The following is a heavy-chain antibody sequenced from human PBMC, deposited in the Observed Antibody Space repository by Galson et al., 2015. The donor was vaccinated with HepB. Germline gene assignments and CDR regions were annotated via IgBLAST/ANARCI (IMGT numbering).Heavy chain of an antibody. CDR1: GFTFSSYA. Sequence: SLRLSCAASGFTFSSYAMHWVRQAPGKGLEWVAVITYDGSNKYYADSVKGRFTISRDNSKNTLCLQMNSLRAEDTAVYHCARDSDDILTGYYGALDYWGQGTLVTVSS. CDR3: ARDSDDILTGYYGALDY. CDR2: ITYDGSNK. J-gene: IGHJ4*02. V-gene: IGHV3-30-3*01. D-gene: IGHD3-9*01.